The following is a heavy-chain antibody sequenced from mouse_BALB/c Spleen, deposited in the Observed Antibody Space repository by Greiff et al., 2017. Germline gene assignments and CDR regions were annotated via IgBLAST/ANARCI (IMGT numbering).Heavy chain of an antibody. V-gene: IGHV5-6-3*01. J-gene: IGHJ4*01. CDR1: GFTFSSYG. D-gene: IGHD2-14*01. CDR2: INSNGGST. CDR3: ARRKVRQDAMDY. Sequence: EVKLVESGGGLVQPGGSLQLSCAASGFTFSSYGMSWVRQTPDKRLELVATINSNGGSTYYPDSVKGRFTISRDNAKNTLYLQMSSLKSEDTAMYYCARRKVRQDAMDYWGQGTSVTVSS.